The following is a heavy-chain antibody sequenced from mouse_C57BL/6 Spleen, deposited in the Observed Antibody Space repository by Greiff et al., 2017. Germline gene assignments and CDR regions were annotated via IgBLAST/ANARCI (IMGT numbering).Heavy chain of an antibody. Sequence: EVQLVESGGGLVQSGRSLRLSCATSGFTFSDFYMEWVRQAPGKGLEWIAASRNKANDYTTEYSASVKGRFIVSRDTSQSILYLQMNAQRAEDTAIYYCARDDYDGFAYWGQGTLVTVSA. V-gene: IGHV7-1*01. CDR3: ARDDYDGFAY. CDR1: GFTFSDFY. CDR2: SRNKANDYTT. D-gene: IGHD2-4*01. J-gene: IGHJ3*01.